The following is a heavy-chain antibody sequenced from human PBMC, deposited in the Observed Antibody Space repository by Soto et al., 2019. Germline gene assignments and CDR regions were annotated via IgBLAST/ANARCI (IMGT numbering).Heavy chain of an antibody. J-gene: IGHJ4*02. V-gene: IGHV4-59*01. CDR1: GGSISSYY. Sequence: SETLSLTCTVSGGSISSYYWSWIRQPPGKGLEWIGYIYYSGSTNYNPSLKSRVTISVDTSKNQFSLKLSSVTAADTAVYYCARVGTTELFDYWGQGTLVTVSS. CDR2: IYYSGST. CDR3: ARVGTTELFDY. D-gene: IGHD1-7*01.